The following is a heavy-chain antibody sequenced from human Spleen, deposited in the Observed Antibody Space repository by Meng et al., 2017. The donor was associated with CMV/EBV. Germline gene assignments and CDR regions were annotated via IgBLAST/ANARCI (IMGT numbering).Heavy chain of an antibody. D-gene: IGHD1-1*01. CDR1: GGSISSYY. CDR2: INHSGST. CDR3: ARGLSPLRKLLHGRAFDI. J-gene: IGHJ3*02. V-gene: IGHV4-34*01. Sequence: SETLSLTCTVSGGSISSYYWSWIRQPPGKGLEWIGEINHSGSTNYNPSLKSRVTISVDTSKNQFSLKLSSVTAADTAVYYCARGLSPLRKLLHGRAFDIWGQGTMVTVSS.